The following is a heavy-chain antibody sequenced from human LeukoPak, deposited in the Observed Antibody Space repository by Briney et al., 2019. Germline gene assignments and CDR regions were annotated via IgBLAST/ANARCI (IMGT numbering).Heavy chain of an antibody. D-gene: IGHD2-15*01. Sequence: SETLSLTCAVYGGSLNGHYWSWIRQPPGKGLEWIGEGSESGGTKFNPSLKSRVTISVDTSKNQFSLKLSSVTAADTAVYYCARVGACSGGSCYVPYWGQGTLVTVSS. J-gene: IGHJ4*02. CDR2: GSESGGT. CDR3: ARVGACSGGSCYVPY. V-gene: IGHV4-34*01. CDR1: GGSLNGHY.